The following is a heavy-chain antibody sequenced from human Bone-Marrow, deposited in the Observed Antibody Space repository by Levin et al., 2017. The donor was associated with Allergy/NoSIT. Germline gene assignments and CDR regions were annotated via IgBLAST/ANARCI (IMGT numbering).Heavy chain of an antibody. V-gene: IGHV3-48*03. CDR3: ARLNPRGFSGPINYADY. D-gene: IGHD5-24*01. Sequence: GGSLRLSCVASGFAFSDYNMNWVRQAPGKGLEWLSYISSRGTTTSYADSAKGRFTISRDNAKNSLYLQMDSLRAEDSAVYYCARLNPRGFSGPINYADYWGQGSLVTVSS. J-gene: IGHJ4*02. CDR2: ISSRGTTT. CDR1: GFAFSDYN.